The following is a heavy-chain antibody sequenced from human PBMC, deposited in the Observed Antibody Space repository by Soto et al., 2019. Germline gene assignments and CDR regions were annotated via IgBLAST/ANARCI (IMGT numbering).Heavy chain of an antibody. D-gene: IGHD3-10*01. CDR3: ARVPPRGSNWFDP. V-gene: IGHV4-31*03. CDR1: GGSISSGGYY. J-gene: IGHJ5*02. Sequence: SETLSLTCTVSGGSISSGGYYWSWIRQHPGKGLEWIGYIYYSGSTYYNPSLKSRVTISVDTSKNQFSLKLSSVTAADTAVYYCARVPPRGSNWFDPWGQGTLVTVSS. CDR2: IYYSGST.